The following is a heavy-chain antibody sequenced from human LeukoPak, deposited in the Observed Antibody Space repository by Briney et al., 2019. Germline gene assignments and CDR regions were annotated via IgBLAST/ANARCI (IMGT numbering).Heavy chain of an antibody. CDR2: VSDSGSGA. CDR1: GFTFSNYG. CDR3: APDLRGSAWSLDY. J-gene: IGHJ4*02. D-gene: IGHD6-19*01. V-gene: IGHV3-23*01. Sequence: GGSLRLSCAASGFTFSNYGMSWVRQAPGKGLEWVSVVSDSGSGAYYADSEKGRFTISRDNYKNTLYLQMNSLRAEDTAVYYCAPDLRGSAWSLDYWGQGTLVTVSS.